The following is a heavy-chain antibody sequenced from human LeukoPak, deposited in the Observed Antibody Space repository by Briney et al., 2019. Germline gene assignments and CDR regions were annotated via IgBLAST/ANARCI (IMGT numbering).Heavy chain of an antibody. CDR3: ARGNVEMATIRTYNWFDP. D-gene: IGHD5-24*01. CDR2: IYYSGST. J-gene: IGHJ5*02. CDR1: GGSISSSSYY. Sequence: SETLSLTCTVSGGSISSSSYYWGWIRQPPGKGLEWLGSIYYSGSTYYNPSLKSRVTISVDTSKNQFSLKLSSVTAADTAVYYCARGNVEMATIRTYNWFDPWGQGTLVTVSS. V-gene: IGHV4-39*07.